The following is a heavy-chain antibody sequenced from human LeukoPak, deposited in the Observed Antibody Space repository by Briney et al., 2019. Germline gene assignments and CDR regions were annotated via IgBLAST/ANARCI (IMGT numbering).Heavy chain of an antibody. CDR2: IYYSGST. CDR1: GGSFSGYY. CDR3: ARRAYYYDSSGYYGPFDY. Sequence: SETLSLTCAIYGGSFSGYYWCWIRQPPGKGLEWIGYIYYSGSTNYNPSLKSRVTISVDTSKNQFSLKLSPVTAADTAVYYCARRAYYYDSSGYYGPFDYWGQGTLVTVSS. J-gene: IGHJ4*02. V-gene: IGHV4-59*08. D-gene: IGHD3-22*01.